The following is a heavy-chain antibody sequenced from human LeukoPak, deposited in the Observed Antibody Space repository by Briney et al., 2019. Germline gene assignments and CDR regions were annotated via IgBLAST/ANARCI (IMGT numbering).Heavy chain of an antibody. Sequence: GESLRISCKGSGYIFTSYWISWVRQMPGKGLEWMGRIDPSDSYTNYSPSFQGHVTISADKSISTAYLQWSSLKASDTAMYYCARHFHCIGGSCYSTFDYWGQGTLVTVSS. V-gene: IGHV5-10-1*01. CDR2: IDPSDSYT. CDR1: GYIFTSYW. J-gene: IGHJ4*02. CDR3: ARHFHCIGGSCYSTFDY. D-gene: IGHD2-15*01.